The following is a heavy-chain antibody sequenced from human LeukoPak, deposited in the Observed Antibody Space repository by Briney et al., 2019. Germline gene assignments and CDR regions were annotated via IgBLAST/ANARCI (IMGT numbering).Heavy chain of an antibody. Sequence: SETLFLTCTVSGASISRYYWGWIRQPPGKGLEWIGSIYYSGSTYYNPSLKSRVTISVDTSKNQFSLKLSSVTAADTAVYYCARKSDIAVASFDYWGQGTLVTVSS. CDR2: IYYSGST. V-gene: IGHV4-39*07. CDR3: ARKSDIAVASFDY. J-gene: IGHJ4*02. CDR1: GASISRYY. D-gene: IGHD6-19*01.